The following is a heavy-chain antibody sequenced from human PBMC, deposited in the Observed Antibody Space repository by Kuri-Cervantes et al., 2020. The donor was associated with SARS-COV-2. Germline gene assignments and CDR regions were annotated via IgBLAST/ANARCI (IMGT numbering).Heavy chain of an antibody. J-gene: IGHJ4*02. CDR3: ARGFLRGGSDY. V-gene: IGHV3-74*01. Sequence: GGSLRLSCAASGFTFSNYWMHWVRQAPGKGLVWVSRTNTDGSSTSYADSVKGRFTISRDNAKNTLYLQMNSLRAEDTAVYYCARGFLRGGSDYWGQGTLVTVSS. D-gene: IGHD1-26*01. CDR2: TNTDGSST. CDR1: GFTFSNYW.